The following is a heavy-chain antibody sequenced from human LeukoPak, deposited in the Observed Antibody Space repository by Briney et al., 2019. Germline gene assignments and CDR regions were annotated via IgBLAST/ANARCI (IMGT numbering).Heavy chain of an antibody. Sequence: SVKVSCKASGGTFSSYASSWVRQAPGQGLEWMGRIIPIFGIANYAQKFQGRVTITADKSTSTAYMELSSLRSEDTAVYYCARGKYCSSTSCYRDYYYGMDVWGQGTSVTVSS. CDR1: GGTFSSYA. CDR3: ARGKYCSSTSCYRDYYYGMDV. CDR2: IIPIFGIA. J-gene: IGHJ6*02. V-gene: IGHV1-69*04. D-gene: IGHD2-2*02.